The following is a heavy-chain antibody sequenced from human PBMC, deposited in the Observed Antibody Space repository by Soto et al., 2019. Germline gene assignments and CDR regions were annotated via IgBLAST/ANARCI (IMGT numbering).Heavy chain of an antibody. CDR3: ARHGHNIYGFDV. Sequence: PSETLSLTCAGSGGSISSVNWWSWVRQSPGKGLEWIGEVHPSGSTNYNPSLKSRVTVSMDKSRNQFSLKMYSVTAADTAVYFCARHGHNIYGFDVWGRGTTVTVS. CDR2: VHPSGST. J-gene: IGHJ6*02. D-gene: IGHD1-1*01. V-gene: IGHV4-4*02. CDR1: GGSISSVNW.